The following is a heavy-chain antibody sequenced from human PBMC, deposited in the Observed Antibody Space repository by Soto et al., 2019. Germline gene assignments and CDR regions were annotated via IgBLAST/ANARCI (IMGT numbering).Heavy chain of an antibody. V-gene: IGHV3-48*02. D-gene: IGHD3-22*01. CDR3: ARSPYYYDSSNYYGY. J-gene: IGHJ4*02. CDR1: GFTFSSYG. Sequence: EVQLVESGGGSVQPGGSLRLSCAASGFTFSSYGMNWVRQAPGKGLEWVSYISSSSTTIYYADSVKGRFTIFRDNAKNSLYLQLNSLRDEDTAVYYCARSPYYYDSSNYYGYWGQGTLVTVSS. CDR2: ISSSSTTI.